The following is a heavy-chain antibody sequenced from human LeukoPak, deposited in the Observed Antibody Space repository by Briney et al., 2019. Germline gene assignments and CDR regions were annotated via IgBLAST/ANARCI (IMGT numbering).Heavy chain of an antibody. D-gene: IGHD6-13*01. CDR1: GFTFSSYG. V-gene: IGHV3-30*02. J-gene: IGHJ3*02. Sequence: GGSLRLSCAASGFTFSSYGMHWVRQAPGKGLEWVAFIRSDGSTKYYADSVNGRFTISRDNSKNTLYLQMNSLRAEDTAVYYCAKDRQQLVRGAFDIWGQGTMVTVSS. CDR3: AKDRQQLVRGAFDI. CDR2: IRSDGSTK.